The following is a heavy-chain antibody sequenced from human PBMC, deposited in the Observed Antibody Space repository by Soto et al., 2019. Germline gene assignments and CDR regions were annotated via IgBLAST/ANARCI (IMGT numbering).Heavy chain of an antibody. CDR2: IRSKANSYAT. V-gene: IGHV3-73*01. J-gene: IGHJ6*03. Sequence: GGSLRLSCAASGFTFSGSAMHWVRQASGKGLEWVGRIRSKANSYATAYAASVKGRFTISRDDSKNTAYLQMNSLKTEDTAVYYCTRLREGNDYSNHAGGYYYYYMDVWGKGTTVTVSS. CDR3: TRLREGNDYSNHAGGYYYYYMDV. D-gene: IGHD4-4*01. CDR1: GFTFSGSA.